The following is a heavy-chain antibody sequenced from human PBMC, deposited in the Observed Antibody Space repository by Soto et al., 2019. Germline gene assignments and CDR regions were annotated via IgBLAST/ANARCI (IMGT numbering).Heavy chain of an antibody. CDR2: ISAYNGKT. CDR3: ARRPRDRAPDF. Sequence: QVQLVQSGAEVKKPGASVKVSCEASGYTFNSYGITWVRQAPGQGLEWIGWISAYNGKTNYAQNLQGRVTMTTDTSTSTAHIELRSLIFDGTAVYFCARRPRDRAPDFWGQGTLVTVSS. CDR1: GYTFNSYG. J-gene: IGHJ4*02. D-gene: IGHD3-22*01. V-gene: IGHV1-18*01.